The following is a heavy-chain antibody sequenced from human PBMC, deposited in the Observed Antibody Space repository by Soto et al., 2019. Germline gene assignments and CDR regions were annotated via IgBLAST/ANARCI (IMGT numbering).Heavy chain of an antibody. CDR3: AKAGPNWNYVLDAFDI. Sequence: GGSLRLSCAASGFTFSSYAMSWVRQAPGKGLEWVSAISGSGGSTYYADSVKGRFTISRDNSKNTLYLQMNSLRAEDTAVYYCAKAGPNWNYVLDAFDIWGQGTMDTVSS. V-gene: IGHV3-23*01. CDR1: GFTFSSYA. J-gene: IGHJ3*02. CDR2: ISGSGGST. D-gene: IGHD1-7*01.